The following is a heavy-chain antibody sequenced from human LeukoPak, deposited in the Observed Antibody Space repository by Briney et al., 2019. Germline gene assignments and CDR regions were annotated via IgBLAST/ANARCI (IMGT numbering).Heavy chain of an antibody. J-gene: IGHJ4*02. CDR1: GYTFTGYY. CDR3: VRGPYYFDY. V-gene: IGHV1-2*02. Sequence: ASVKVSCKASGYTFTGYYMHWVRQAPGQGLEWMGWINPNSGDTDYTQKFQGRVTMTRDTSISTAYMELSRLRSDDTAVFYCVRGPYYFDYWGQGTLVTVSS. CDR2: INPNSGDT. D-gene: IGHD3-10*01.